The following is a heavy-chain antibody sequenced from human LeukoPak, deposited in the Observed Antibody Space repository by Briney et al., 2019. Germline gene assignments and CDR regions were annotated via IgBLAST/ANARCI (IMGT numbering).Heavy chain of an antibody. V-gene: IGHV3-30-3*01. CDR2: ISYDGSNE. J-gene: IGHJ4*02. Sequence: GGSLRLSCAASGFSFSTYAMHWVRQAPGKGLGWVSVISYDGSNEYYADSVKGRFTISRDNANNTLYLQMSSLRAEDTAVYYCAREGDSGSYRDDYWGQGTLVTVSS. D-gene: IGHD1-26*01. CDR3: AREGDSGSYRDDY. CDR1: GFSFSTYA.